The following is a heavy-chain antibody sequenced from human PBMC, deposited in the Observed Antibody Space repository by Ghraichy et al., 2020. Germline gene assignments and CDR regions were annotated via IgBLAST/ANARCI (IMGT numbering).Heavy chain of an antibody. CDR1: GDSVSRNTAA. D-gene: IGHD6-13*01. CDR3: ARGTAACSAFDS. J-gene: IGHJ4*02. Sequence: SQTLSLTCAISGDSVSRNTAAWNWIRQSPSRGLEWLGRTYYRSKWFSDYALSVRSRIIFNPDTSKNQFSLQLSSVTPEDTAVYYCARGTAACSAFDSWGQGTLFIVSS. CDR2: TYYRSKWFS. V-gene: IGHV6-1*01.